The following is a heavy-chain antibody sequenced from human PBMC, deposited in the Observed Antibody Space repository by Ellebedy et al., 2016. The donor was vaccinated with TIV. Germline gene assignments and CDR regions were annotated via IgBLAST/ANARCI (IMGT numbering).Heavy chain of an antibody. Sequence: ASVKVSCXASGYTFTNYFIHWVRQAPGQGLEWMGLINPKHDTSNYAEKFQDRVTITADESTATIYMELSSLRSEDTAVYYCARASIPSYPYYFDKWGQGTQVTVSS. CDR2: INPKHDTS. CDR3: ARASIPSYPYYFDK. J-gene: IGHJ4*02. D-gene: IGHD1-26*01. V-gene: IGHV1-46*01. CDR1: GYTFTNYF.